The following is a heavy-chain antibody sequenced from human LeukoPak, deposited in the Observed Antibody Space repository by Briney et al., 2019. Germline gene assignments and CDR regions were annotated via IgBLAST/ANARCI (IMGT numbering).Heavy chain of an antibody. V-gene: IGHV4-30-2*01. D-gene: IGHD3-3*01. J-gene: IGHJ4*02. CDR2: IFHTRIT. CDR3: AREGTIFGVVTNFDY. Sequence: PSETLSLTCTVSGGSLSSGGYYWSWIRQPPGRGLGWIGNIFHTRITYYNVSLAGRVTLSVDRSNHQFSLRLISVTAADTAVYYCAREGTIFGVVTNFDYWGQGTLVTVSS. CDR1: GGSLSSGGYY.